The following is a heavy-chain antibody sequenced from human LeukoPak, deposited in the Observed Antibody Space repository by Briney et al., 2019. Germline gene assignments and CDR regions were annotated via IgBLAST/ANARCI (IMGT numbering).Heavy chain of an antibody. CDR3: ARVKAINWNDVRAFDI. CDR1: GFTFSSYT. CDR2: TSYDGTNK. Sequence: GRSLRLSCAASGFTFSSYTMHWVRQASGKGLEWVAVTSYDGTNKHYADSVKGRFAISRDNSKDTLYLQMNTLRAEDTAVYFCARVKAINWNDVRAFDIWGQGTMVTVSS. J-gene: IGHJ3*02. D-gene: IGHD1-20*01. V-gene: IGHV3-30*09.